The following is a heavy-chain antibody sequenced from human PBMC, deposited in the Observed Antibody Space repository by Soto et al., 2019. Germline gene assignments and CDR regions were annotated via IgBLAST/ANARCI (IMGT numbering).Heavy chain of an antibody. CDR1: GYSFTSYW. CDR2: IYPGDSDT. CDR3: ARGLWSSWYYYYGMDV. J-gene: IGHJ6*02. Sequence: GESLKISCKGSGYSFTSYWIGWVRQMPGKGLEWMGIIYPGDSDTRYSPSFQGQVTISADKSISTAYLQWSSLNASDTAMYYCARGLWSSWYYYYGMDVWGQGTTVTVSS. D-gene: IGHD6-13*01. V-gene: IGHV5-51*01.